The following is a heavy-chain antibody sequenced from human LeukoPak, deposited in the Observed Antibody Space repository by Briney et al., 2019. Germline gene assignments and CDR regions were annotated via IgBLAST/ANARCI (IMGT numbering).Heavy chain of an antibody. D-gene: IGHD2-2*01. CDR1: GGSISSGSYY. CDR3: AXXXGXDIXVXPAXMYYYYYMDV. Sequence: SETLXLTCTVSGGSISSGSYYWSWIRQPAGKGLEWIGRIYTSGSTNYNPSLKSRVTISVDTSKNQFSLKLSSVTAADTAVYXXAXXXGXDIXVXPAXMYYYYYMDVWGKGTTVTISS. CDR2: IYTSGST. V-gene: IGHV4-61*02. J-gene: IGHJ6*03.